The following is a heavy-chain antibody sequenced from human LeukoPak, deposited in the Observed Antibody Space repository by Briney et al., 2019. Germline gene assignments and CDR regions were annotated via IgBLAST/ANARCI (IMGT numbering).Heavy chain of an antibody. D-gene: IGHD3-3*01. V-gene: IGHV1-46*01. CDR3: ARGDSLGVWSGYYTGIGFDY. CDR2: INPSGGST. CDR1: GYTFTSYY. Sequence: EASVKVSCKASGYTFTSYYMHWVRQAPGQGLEWIGIINPSGGSTSYAQKFQGRVTMTRDTSTSTVYMELSSLRSEDTAVYYCARGDSLGVWSGYYTGIGFDYWGQETLVTVSS. J-gene: IGHJ4*02.